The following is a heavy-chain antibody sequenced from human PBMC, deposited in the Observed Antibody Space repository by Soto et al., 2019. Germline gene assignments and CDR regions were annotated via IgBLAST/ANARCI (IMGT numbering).Heavy chain of an antibody. J-gene: IGHJ6*02. CDR2: INHSGST. CDR3: ARGHPGFFPLPYYYYYGMDV. Sequence: SETLSLTCAVYGGSFSGYYWSRIRQPPGKGLEWIGEINHSGSTNYNPSLKSRVTISVDTSKNQFSLKLSSVTAADTAVYYCARGHPGFFPLPYYYYYGMDVWGQGTTVTVS. D-gene: IGHD3-3*01. CDR1: GGSFSGYY. V-gene: IGHV4-34*01.